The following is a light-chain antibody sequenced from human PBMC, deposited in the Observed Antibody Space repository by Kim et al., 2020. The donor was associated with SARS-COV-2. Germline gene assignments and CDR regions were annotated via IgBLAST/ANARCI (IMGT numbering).Light chain of an antibody. V-gene: IGLV4-60*03. CDR3: ETWDSNTRV. CDR2: LEGSGSY. Sequence: SVKLTCTLSSGHSSYIIAWHQQQPGKAPRYLMKLEGSGSYNKGSGVPDRFSGSSSGADRYLTISNLQSVDEADYYCETWDSNTRVFGGGTQLTVL. CDR1: SGHSSYI. J-gene: IGLJ3*02.